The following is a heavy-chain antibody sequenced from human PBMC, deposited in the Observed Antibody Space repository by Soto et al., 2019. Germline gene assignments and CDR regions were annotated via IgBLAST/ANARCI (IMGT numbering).Heavy chain of an antibody. D-gene: IGHD2-2*03. CDR3: AKMEGMDPWAYSFDY. CDR1: GFTFSDFA. Sequence: EVQVLESGGGLVQPGGSLRLSCAATGFTFSDFAMSWVRQAPGKGLEWVSRIYGGGNGPHYADSVKGRVTISRDNSKNTLYLQMHSLRAADTAVYYCAKMEGMDPWAYSFDYWGQGTLVTVSS. V-gene: IGHV3-23*01. CDR2: IYGGGNGP. J-gene: IGHJ4*02.